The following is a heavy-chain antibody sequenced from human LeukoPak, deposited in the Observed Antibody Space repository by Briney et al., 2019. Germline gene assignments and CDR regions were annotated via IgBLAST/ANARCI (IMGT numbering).Heavy chain of an antibody. V-gene: IGHV3-23*01. CDR1: GFTFSSYA. J-gene: IGHJ6*02. CDR3: AKKDDCSSTSCYSVSLGYYYYYYGMDV. CDR2: ISGSGGST. D-gene: IGHD2-2*01. Sequence: PGGSLRLSCAASGFTFSSYAMSWVRQAPGXXLEWVSAISGSGGSTYYADSVKGRFTISRDNSKNTLYLQMNSLRAEDTAVYYCAKKDDCSSTSCYSVSLGYYYYYYGMDVWGQGTTVTVSS.